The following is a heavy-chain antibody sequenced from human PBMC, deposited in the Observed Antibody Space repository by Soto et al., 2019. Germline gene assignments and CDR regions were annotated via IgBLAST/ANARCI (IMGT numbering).Heavy chain of an antibody. CDR2: IYWDDDK. V-gene: IGHV2-5*02. CDR1: GFSLSTSRVG. J-gene: IGHJ3*01. CDR3: AHIMITFGGVTALDAFDF. D-gene: IGHD3-16*01. Sequence: QITLKESGPTLVNPTQTLTLTCTFSGFSLSTSRVGVGWIRQPPGKALEWLAIIYWDDDKRYSPSLESRLAITKDTSKHQVVLTMTNLDPVDTATYYCAHIMITFGGVTALDAFDFWGQGTMVTVSS.